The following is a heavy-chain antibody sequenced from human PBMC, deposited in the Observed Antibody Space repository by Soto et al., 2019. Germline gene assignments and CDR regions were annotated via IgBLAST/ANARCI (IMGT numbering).Heavy chain of an antibody. CDR1: GGSVSSGSYY. J-gene: IGHJ4*02. V-gene: IGHV4-61*01. CDR3: ARAWGSSSWRIFDY. Sequence: QVQLQESGPGLVKPSETLSLTCTVSGGSVSSGSYYWSWIRQPPGKGLEWIGYIYYSGSTNYNPSLKSRVTISVDTSKNQFSLKLSSVTAADTAVYYCARAWGSSSWRIFDYWGQGTLVTVSS. CDR2: IYYSGST. D-gene: IGHD6-13*01.